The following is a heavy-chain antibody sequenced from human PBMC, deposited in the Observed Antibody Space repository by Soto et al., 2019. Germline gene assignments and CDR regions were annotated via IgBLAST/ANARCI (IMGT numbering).Heavy chain of an antibody. D-gene: IGHD3-22*01. V-gene: IGHV4-31*03. J-gene: IGHJ6*02. CDR3: VSQGGYYDSSGATMDV. Sequence: LSLTCTVSGGSISSGGYYWSWIRQHPGKGLEWIGYIYYSGSTYYNPSLKSRVTISVDTSKNQFSLKLSSVTAADTAVYYCVSQGGYYDSSGATMDVWGQGTTVTVSS. CDR1: GGSISSGGYY. CDR2: IYYSGST.